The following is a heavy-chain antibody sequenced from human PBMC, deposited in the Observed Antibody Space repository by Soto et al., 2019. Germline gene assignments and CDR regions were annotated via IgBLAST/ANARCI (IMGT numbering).Heavy chain of an antibody. V-gene: IGHV4-34*01. CDR3: ARHGGYYFDY. Sequence: ASETLSLTCSIFGGSLSGSYWSWIRQPPGKGLEWIGEIHHSGNTIYNPSLKSRVTISLDTSEKQFSLKLSSVTAADTAVYYCARHGGYYFDYWGQEALVTVSS. CDR1: GGSLSGSY. D-gene: IGHD3-16*01. CDR2: IHHSGNT. J-gene: IGHJ4*02.